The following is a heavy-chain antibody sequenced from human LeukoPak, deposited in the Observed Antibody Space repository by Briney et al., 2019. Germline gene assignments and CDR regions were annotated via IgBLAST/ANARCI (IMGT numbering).Heavy chain of an antibody. Sequence: GGSLRLSCAASGFTFSSYAMSWVRQAPGKGLEWVSAISGSGGSTYYADSVKGRFTISRDNSKNTLYLQMNSLRAEDTAVYYCAKDYGSGSYYKGYWDYWGQGTLVTVSS. J-gene: IGHJ4*02. D-gene: IGHD3-10*01. CDR3: AKDYGSGSYYKGYWDY. CDR1: GFTFSSYA. V-gene: IGHV3-23*01. CDR2: ISGSGGST.